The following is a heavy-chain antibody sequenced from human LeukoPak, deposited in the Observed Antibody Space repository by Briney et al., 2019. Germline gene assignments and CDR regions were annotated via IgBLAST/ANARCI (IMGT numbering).Heavy chain of an antibody. CDR1: GGSISSYY. CDR3: ARVLPPPSNWNQGGGWFDP. Sequence: SETLSLTCTVSGGSISSYYWSWIRQSPGKGLEWIGFIYYSGSTQYNPSLKSRVTMSVDTPKNQFSLKLSSVTAADTAVCYCARVLPPPSNWNQGGGWFDPWGQGTLVIVSS. J-gene: IGHJ5*02. V-gene: IGHV4-59*01. D-gene: IGHD1-20*01. CDR2: IYYSGST.